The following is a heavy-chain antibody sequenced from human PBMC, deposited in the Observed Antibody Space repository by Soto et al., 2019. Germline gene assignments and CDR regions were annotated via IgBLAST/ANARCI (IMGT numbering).Heavy chain of an antibody. CDR1: GFTFSSYS. CDR3: ARDPPTYYYDSSGYYSSDY. Sequence: EVQLVESGGGLVQPGGSLRLSCAASGFTFSSYSMNWVRQAPGKGLEWVSYISSSSSTIYYADSVKGRFTISRDNAKNSLYLQMNSLRDEHTAVYYYARDPPTYYYDSSGYYSSDYWGQGTLVTVSS. D-gene: IGHD3-22*01. CDR2: ISSSSSTI. J-gene: IGHJ4*02. V-gene: IGHV3-48*02.